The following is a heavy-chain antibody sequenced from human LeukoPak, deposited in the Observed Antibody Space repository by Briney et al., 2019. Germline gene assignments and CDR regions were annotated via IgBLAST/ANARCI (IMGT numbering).Heavy chain of an antibody. D-gene: IGHD4-17*01. CDR1: GFTFSSYG. Sequence: PGGSLRLSCAASGFTFSSYGMTWVRQAPGKGLEWVSYISSSSSTIYYAGSVKGRFSVSRDNSKTTLYLQMNSLRAEDTAVYYCAKASRSGDFGDYDLALWGQGTLVTVSS. J-gene: IGHJ4*02. CDR3: AKASRSGDFGDYDLAL. CDR2: ISSSSSTI. V-gene: IGHV3-48*01.